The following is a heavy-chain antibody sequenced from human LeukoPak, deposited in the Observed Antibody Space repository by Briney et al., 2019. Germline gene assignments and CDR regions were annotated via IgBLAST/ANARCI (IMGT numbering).Heavy chain of an antibody. D-gene: IGHD6-13*01. CDR2: INHSGST. CDR1: GGSFSGYY. V-gene: IGHV4-34*01. Sequence: SETLSLTCAVYGGSFSGYYWSWIRQPPGKGLEWIGEINHSGSTNYNPSLKSRVTISVDTSKNQFSLKLSSVTAADTAVYYCARGLSSSGLRGAWFDPWGQGTMVTVSS. J-gene: IGHJ5*02. CDR3: ARGLSSSGLRGAWFDP.